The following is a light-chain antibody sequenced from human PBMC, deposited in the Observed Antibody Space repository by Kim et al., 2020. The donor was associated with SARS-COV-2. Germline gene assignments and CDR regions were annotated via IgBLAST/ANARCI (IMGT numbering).Light chain of an antibody. Sequence: DIVMTQSPDSLAVSLGERATINCKSSQSVLSSSNNKNYLAWYQQKPGQPPKLLIYWASTRESGVPDRFSGSGSGTDFTLTISSLQAEDVAVYYCQQYYSDPPTFGQGTKVDIK. CDR1: QSVLSSSNNKNY. CDR3: QQYYSDPPT. V-gene: IGKV4-1*01. J-gene: IGKJ1*01. CDR2: WAS.